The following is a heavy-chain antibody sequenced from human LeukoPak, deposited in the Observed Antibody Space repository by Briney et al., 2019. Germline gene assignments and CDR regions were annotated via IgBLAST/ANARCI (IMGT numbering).Heavy chain of an antibody. CDR1: GGSISTYY. Sequence: SETLSLTCTASGGSISTYYWCWIRQPPGKGLEWIGEINHSGSTNYNPSLKSRVTISVDTSKNQFSLKLSSVTAADTAVYYCARAFVVVPAAIPEAPYGMDVWGQGTTVTVSS. V-gene: IGHV4-34*01. D-gene: IGHD2-2*02. J-gene: IGHJ6*02. CDR2: INHSGST. CDR3: ARAFVVVPAAIPEAPYGMDV.